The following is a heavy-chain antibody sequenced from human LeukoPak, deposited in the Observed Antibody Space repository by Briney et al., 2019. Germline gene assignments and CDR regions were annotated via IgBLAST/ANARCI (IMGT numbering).Heavy chain of an antibody. V-gene: IGHV3-48*01. D-gene: IGHD3-3*01. CDR3: ARDSDFWSGYYQIDY. Sequence: GGSLRLSCAASGFTFSSYSMNWVRQAPGKVLEWVSYISSSSSTIYYADSVKGRFTISRDNAKNSLYLQMNSLRAEDTAVYYCARDSDFWSGYYQIDYWGQGTLVTVSS. J-gene: IGHJ4*02. CDR1: GFTFSSYS. CDR2: ISSSSSTI.